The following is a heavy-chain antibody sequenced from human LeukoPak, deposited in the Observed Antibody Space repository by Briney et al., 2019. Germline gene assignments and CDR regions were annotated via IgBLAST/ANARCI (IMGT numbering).Heavy chain of an antibody. CDR1: GGSISSYY. V-gene: IGHV4-59*01. Sequence: PSETLSLTCTVSGGSISSYYWSWIRQPPGKGLEWIGYIHYSGSTNYSPSLKSRVTISIDTSKNQFSLKLSSVIAADTAVYYCATADSTSWVDYWGQGTLVTVSS. D-gene: IGHD2-2*01. CDR3: ATADSTSWVDY. J-gene: IGHJ4*02. CDR2: IHYSGST.